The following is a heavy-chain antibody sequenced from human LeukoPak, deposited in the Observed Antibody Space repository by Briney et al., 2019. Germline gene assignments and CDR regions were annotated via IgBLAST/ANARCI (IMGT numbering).Heavy chain of an antibody. CDR3: AREGPRGRRYHDILTGPDWFDP. V-gene: IGHV4-39*07. CDR2: IYYSGRT. J-gene: IGHJ5*02. D-gene: IGHD3-9*01. Sequence: SETLSLTCAVSGGSVSSGRYYWGWIRQPPGKGLEWIGSIYYSGRTYYNPSLKSRVTISVDTSKNQFSLKLRSVTAADTAVYYCAREGPRGRRYHDILTGPDWFDPWGQGTLVTVSS. CDR1: GGSVSSGRYY.